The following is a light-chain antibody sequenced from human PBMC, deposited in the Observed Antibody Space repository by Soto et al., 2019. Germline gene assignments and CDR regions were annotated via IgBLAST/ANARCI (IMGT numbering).Light chain of an antibody. CDR2: RAS. Sequence: EIVLTQSPGTLSLSPGERATLSCRASQSVNSLYLAWYQQKPGQPPKLLLWRASTRDSGVPDRFSGGGSGTDFTLTINSLQAEDVATYYCQQYFSAYLTFGGGTKVEI. CDR1: QSVNSLY. CDR3: QQYFSAYLT. J-gene: IGKJ4*01. V-gene: IGKV3-20*01.